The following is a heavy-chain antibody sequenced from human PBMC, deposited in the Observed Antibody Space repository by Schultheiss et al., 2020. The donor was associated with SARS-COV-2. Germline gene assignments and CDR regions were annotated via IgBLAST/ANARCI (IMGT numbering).Heavy chain of an antibody. CDR3: ASDPGIAVAGDYPDQNWFDP. CDR1: GYSISSGYY. V-gene: IGHV4-38-2*01. D-gene: IGHD6-19*01. CDR2: IYHSGST. J-gene: IGHJ5*02. Sequence: SQTLSLTCAVSGYSISSGYYWGWIRQPPGKGLEWIGSIYHSGSTNYNPSLKSRVTISVDTSKNQFSLKLSSVTAADTAVYYCASDPGIAVAGDYPDQNWFDPWGQETLVTVSS.